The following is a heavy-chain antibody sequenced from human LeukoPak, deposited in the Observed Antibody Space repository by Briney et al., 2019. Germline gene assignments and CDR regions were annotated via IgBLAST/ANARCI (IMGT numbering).Heavy chain of an antibody. J-gene: IGHJ4*02. CDR3: AKDPNSSSWYFN. CDR2: ISGSGGST. D-gene: IGHD6-13*01. V-gene: IGHV3-23*01. CDR1: GFTFSSYA. Sequence: GGSLRLSCAASGFTFSSYAMSWVRQAPGKGLEWVSAISGSGGSTYYTDSVKGRFTISRDNSKNTLYLQMNSLRAEDTAVYYCAKDPNSSSWYFNWGQGTLVTVSS.